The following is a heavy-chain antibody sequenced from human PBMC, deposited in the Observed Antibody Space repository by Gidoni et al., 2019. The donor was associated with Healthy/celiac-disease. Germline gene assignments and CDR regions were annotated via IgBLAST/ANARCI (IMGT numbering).Heavy chain of an antibody. V-gene: IGHV4-39*07. D-gene: IGHD3-22*01. Sequence: QLPLQESGPGLVKPSETLSLTCTVSGGSISSSSYYWGWIRQPPGKGLEWIGSIYYSGSTYYNPSLKSRVTISVDTSKNQFSLKLSSVTAADTAVYYCARAYDSSGYYFYGSGVSFDYWGQGTLVTVSS. CDR1: GGSISSSSYY. CDR3: ARAYDSSGYYFYGSGVSFDY. CDR2: IYYSGST. J-gene: IGHJ4*02.